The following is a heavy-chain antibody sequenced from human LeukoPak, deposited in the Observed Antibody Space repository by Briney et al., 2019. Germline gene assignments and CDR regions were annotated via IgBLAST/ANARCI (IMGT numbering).Heavy chain of an antibody. D-gene: IGHD3-22*01. CDR1: GFTFSSYS. V-gene: IGHV3-23*01. CDR2: LSDSAVSS. J-gene: IGHJ4*02. CDR3: AKAPDSSGFPSYFDS. Sequence: GGSLRLSCAASGFTFSSYSMNWVRQAPGKGLEWVSSLSDSAVSSYYADSVKGRFTISRDNSKNTLYLQMNSLRAEDTATYYCAKAPDSSGFPSYFDSWGQGTLVAVSS.